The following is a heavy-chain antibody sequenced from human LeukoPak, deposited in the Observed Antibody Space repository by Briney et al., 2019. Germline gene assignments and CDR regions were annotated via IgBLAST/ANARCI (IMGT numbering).Heavy chain of an antibody. CDR3: AKDDNYIRFLS. CDR2: ITGSGGNR. V-gene: IGHV3-23*01. D-gene: IGHD3-16*01. Sequence: LAGGSLRLSCAASGFTFSSHGMNWVRQAPGKGLEWVSGITGSGGNRYYADSVKGRFTISRDNSKNTLYLQTNSLRAEDTAVYYCAKDDNYIRFLSWGQGTLVTVSS. J-gene: IGHJ5*02. CDR1: GFTFSSHG.